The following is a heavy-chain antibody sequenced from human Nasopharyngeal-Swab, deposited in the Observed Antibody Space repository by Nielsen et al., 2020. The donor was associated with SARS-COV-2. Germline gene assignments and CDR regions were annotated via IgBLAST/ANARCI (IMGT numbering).Heavy chain of an antibody. V-gene: IGHV6-1*01. Sequence: SETLSLTCAISGDSVSSNSAAWNWIRQSPSRGLEWLGRTYYRSKWYNDYAVSVKSRITINPDTSKNQFSLKLSSVTAADTAVYYCARLTVLLWFGEPTYMDVWGKGTTVTVSS. CDR2: TYYRSKWYN. D-gene: IGHD3-10*01. CDR3: ARLTVLLWFGEPTYMDV. J-gene: IGHJ6*03. CDR1: GDSVSSNSAA.